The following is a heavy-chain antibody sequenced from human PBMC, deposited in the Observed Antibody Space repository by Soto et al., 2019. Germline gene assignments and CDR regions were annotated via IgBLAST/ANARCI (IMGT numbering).Heavy chain of an antibody. J-gene: IGHJ6*02. Sequence: SETLSLTCTVSGGSISSGDYYWSWIRQPPGKGLEWIGYIYYSGSTYYNPSLKSRVTISVDTSKNQFSLKLSSVTAADTAVYYCARDRLEYSSSGGMDVWGQGTTVTVSS. CDR1: GGSISSGDYY. CDR3: ARDRLEYSSSGGMDV. V-gene: IGHV4-30-4*01. CDR2: IYYSGST. D-gene: IGHD6-6*01.